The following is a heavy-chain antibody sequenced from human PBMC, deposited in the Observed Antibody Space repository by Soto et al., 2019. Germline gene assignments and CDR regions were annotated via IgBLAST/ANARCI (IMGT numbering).Heavy chain of an antibody. V-gene: IGHV1-18*01. CDR3: ARGTTVETGSY. CDR1: GYTFTSYG. Sequence: QVQLVQSGAEVKKPGASVKVSCKASGYTFTSYGISWVRQAPGQGLEWMGWISDYNGNTNYAQRLQGRVTMTTDTSTRTAYMEPRSLRSDDTAVYYWARGTTVETGSYWGQGTLVTVSS. J-gene: IGHJ4*02. CDR2: ISDYNGNT. D-gene: IGHD4-17*01.